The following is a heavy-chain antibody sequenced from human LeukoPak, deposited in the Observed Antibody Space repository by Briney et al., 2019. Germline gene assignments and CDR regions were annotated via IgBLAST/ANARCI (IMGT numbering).Heavy chain of an antibody. Sequence: ASVKVSCKASGYTFTGYYMHWVRQAPGQGLEWMGWINPNSGGTNYAQKFQGRVTMTRDTSISTAYMELSRLRSEDTAVYYCARADYDILTDQSLFAFDIWGQGTMVTVSS. CDR3: ARADYDILTDQSLFAFDI. CDR2: INPNSGGT. J-gene: IGHJ3*02. V-gene: IGHV1-2*02. D-gene: IGHD3-9*01. CDR1: GYTFTGYY.